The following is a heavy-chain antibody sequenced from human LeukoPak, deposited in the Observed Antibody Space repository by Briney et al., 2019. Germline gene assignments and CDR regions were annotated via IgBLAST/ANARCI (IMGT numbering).Heavy chain of an antibody. Sequence: SVKVSCKASGGTFSSYAISWVRQAPGQGLEWMGGIIPIFGTANCAQKFQGRVTITADESTSTAYMELSSLRSEDTAVYYCARPELSAYYDFWSGQMTREYYLDYWGQGTLVTVSS. CDR1: GGTFSSYA. CDR2: IIPIFGTA. D-gene: IGHD3-3*01. J-gene: IGHJ4*02. CDR3: ARPELSAYYDFWSGQMTREYYLDY. V-gene: IGHV1-69*13.